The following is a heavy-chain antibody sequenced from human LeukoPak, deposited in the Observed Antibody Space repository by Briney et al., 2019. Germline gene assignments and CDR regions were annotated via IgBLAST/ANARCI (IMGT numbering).Heavy chain of an antibody. V-gene: IGHV3-74*01. J-gene: IGHJ3*02. CDR3: AREGIVGATTDAFNI. D-gene: IGHD1-26*01. CDR2: INTDGSRT. CDR1: GFTFSSYW. Sequence: GGSLRLSCVASGFTFSSYWMHWVRQAPGKGLVWDSRINTDGSRTSYADSVKGRFTISRDNAKKMLYLQMKSLRAEDTAVYYCAREGIVGATTDAFNIWGQGTMVTVSS.